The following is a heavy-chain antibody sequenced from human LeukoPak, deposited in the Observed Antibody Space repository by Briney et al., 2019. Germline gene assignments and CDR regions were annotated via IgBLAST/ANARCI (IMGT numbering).Heavy chain of an antibody. CDR1: GYTFTGYY. CDR2: INPNSGGT. D-gene: IGHD5-24*01. CDR3: ARGRWLQKDNWFDP. J-gene: IGHJ5*02. Sequence: GASVKVSCKASGYTFTGYYMHWVRQAPGQGLEWMGWINPNSGGTNYAQKFQGRVTMTRDPSISTAYMELSRLGSDDTAVYYCARGRWLQKDNWFDPWGQGTLVTVSS. V-gene: IGHV1-2*02.